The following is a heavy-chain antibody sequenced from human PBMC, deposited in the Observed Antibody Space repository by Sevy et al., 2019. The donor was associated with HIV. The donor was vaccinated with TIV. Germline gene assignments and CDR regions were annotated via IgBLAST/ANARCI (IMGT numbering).Heavy chain of an antibody. CDR2: FDPEDGRT. CDR1: GYNLSQLS. V-gene: IGHV1-24*01. CDR3: AATKDYYDSSGYPFDY. J-gene: IGHJ4*02. D-gene: IGHD3-22*01. Sequence: ASVKVSCKVSGYNLSQLSMHWVRQAPGKGLEWVGTFDPEDGRTIYAQKFQGRVTMTEDTSTDTAYMELNSLNSEDTAVYYCAATKDYYDSSGYPFDYWGQGTQVTVSS.